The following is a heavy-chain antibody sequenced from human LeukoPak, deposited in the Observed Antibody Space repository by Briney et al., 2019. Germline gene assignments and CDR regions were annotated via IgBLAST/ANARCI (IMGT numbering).Heavy chain of an antibody. J-gene: IGHJ3*01. V-gene: IGHV4-61*02. CDR2: IYTSGST. Sequence: ASETLSLTCTVSGGSISSGNYYWSWIRQPAGKGLEWIGRIYTSGSTNYNSSLKSRVTISVDTSKNQFSLKLSSVTAADTAVYYCARGPTYYYDNSGYPNALDVWGQGTMVTVSS. D-gene: IGHD3-22*01. CDR3: ARGPTYYYDNSGYPNALDV. CDR1: GGSISSGNYY.